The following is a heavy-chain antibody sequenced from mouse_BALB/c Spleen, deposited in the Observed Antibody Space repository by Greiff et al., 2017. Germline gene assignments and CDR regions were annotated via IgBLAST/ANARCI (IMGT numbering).Heavy chain of an antibody. V-gene: IGHV5-6*01. D-gene: IGHD1-1*01. Sequence: EVKLMESGGDLVKPGGSLKLSCAASGFTFSSYGMSWVRQTPDKRLEWVATISDGGSYTYYPDSVKGRFTISRDNAKNNLYLQMSSLKSEDTAMYYCARSNYYGSSGYFDVWGAGTTVTVSS. J-gene: IGHJ1*01. CDR2: ISDGGSYT. CDR1: GFTFSSYG. CDR3: ARSNYYGSSGYFDV.